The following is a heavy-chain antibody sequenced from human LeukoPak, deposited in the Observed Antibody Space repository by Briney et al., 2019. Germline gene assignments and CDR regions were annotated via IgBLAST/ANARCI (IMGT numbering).Heavy chain of an antibody. J-gene: IGHJ4*02. D-gene: IGHD3-9*01. CDR2: IDPSDSYT. Sequence: GESLKISCKGSGYGFPSYWITWVRQMPGKGLEWMGSIDPSDSYTNYSPSFQGHVTISADKSISTAYLQWSSLMASDTAMYYCARTYYDILTGYSLSDYWGQGTLVTVSS. CDR3: ARTYYDILTGYSLSDY. CDR1: GYGFPSYW. V-gene: IGHV5-10-1*01.